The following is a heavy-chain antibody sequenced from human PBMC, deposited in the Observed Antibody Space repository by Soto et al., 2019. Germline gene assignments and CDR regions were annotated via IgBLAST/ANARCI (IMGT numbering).Heavy chain of an antibody. D-gene: IGHD5-18*01. CDR1: GVIFSSCW. J-gene: IGHJ6*02. CDR2: IKPDGSEK. V-gene: IGHV3-7*03. Sequence: GGSLRLSCAASGVIFSSCWMSWVRQAPGKGLEWVANIKPDGSEKYYVDSVKGRFTISRDNAKNSLFLQMHSLRAEDTAVYYFVRDCSAMTPLQAHSMDLWGQGTTGTLPS. CDR3: VRDCSAMTPLQAHSMDL.